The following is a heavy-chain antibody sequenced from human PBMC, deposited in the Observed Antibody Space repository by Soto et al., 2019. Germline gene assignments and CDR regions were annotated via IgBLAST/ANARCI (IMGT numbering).Heavy chain of an antibody. CDR1: GGSISSSSYY. J-gene: IGHJ4*02. CDR2: IYYSGST. CDR3: ARRGYCSGGSCYPTPFDY. V-gene: IGHV4-39*01. Sequence: QLQLQESGPGLVKPSETLSLTCTVSGGSISSSSYYWGWIRQPPGKGLEWIGSIYYSGSTYYNPSLKSRVTISVDTSKTQFSLKLSSVTAADTAVYYCARRGYCSGGSCYPTPFDYWGQGTLVTVSS. D-gene: IGHD2-15*01.